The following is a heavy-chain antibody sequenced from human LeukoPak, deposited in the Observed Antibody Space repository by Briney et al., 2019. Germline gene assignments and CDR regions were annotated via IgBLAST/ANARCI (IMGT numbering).Heavy chain of an antibody. J-gene: IGHJ4*02. CDR2: IYAGDADT. CDR3: ARFRGELMDGFDF. V-gene: IGHV5-51*01. CDR1: GHTFSTDW. D-gene: IGHD1-7*01. Sequence: GESLKISCKGSGHTFSTDWIAWVRQMPGKGLECIGVIYAGDADTRYSPSFQGQVTISADKSLNTAYLEWTNLKASDTAMYYCARFRGELMDGFDFWGQGTLVTVSS.